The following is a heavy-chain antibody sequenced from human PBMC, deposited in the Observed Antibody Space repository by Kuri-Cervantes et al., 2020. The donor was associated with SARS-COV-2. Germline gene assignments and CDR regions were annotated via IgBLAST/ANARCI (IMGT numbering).Heavy chain of an antibody. Sequence: GESLKISCAASGFTFSSYEMNWVRQAPGKGLEWVSSLSSSSSYIYYADSVKGRFTISRGDTKNSLYLQMNSLRAEDTAVYYCARGGTDFWSGYSEDLGYWGQGTLVTVSS. CDR1: GFTFSSYE. D-gene: IGHD3-3*01. J-gene: IGHJ4*02. V-gene: IGHV3-21*01. CDR2: LSSSSSYI. CDR3: ARGGTDFWSGYSEDLGY.